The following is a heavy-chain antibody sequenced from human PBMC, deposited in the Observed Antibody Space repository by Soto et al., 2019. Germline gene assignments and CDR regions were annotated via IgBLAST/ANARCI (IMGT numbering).Heavy chain of an antibody. Sequence: GGSLRLSCAASGFTFSSYAMSWVRQAAVKGLEWVSAISGSGGSTYYADSVKGRFTISRDNSKNTLYLQMNSLRAEDTAVYYCAKYSPATYDFWSGGHYYYYYGMDVWGQGTTVTVSS. D-gene: IGHD3-3*01. J-gene: IGHJ6*02. CDR2: ISGSGGST. CDR1: GFTFSSYA. CDR3: AKYSPATYDFWSGGHYYYYYGMDV. V-gene: IGHV3-23*01.